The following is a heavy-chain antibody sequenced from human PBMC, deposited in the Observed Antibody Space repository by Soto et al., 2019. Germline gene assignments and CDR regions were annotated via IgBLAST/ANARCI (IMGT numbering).Heavy chain of an antibody. D-gene: IGHD2-15*01. CDR3: ARPAAVVAADAFDI. CDR1: GGSLSTYY. Sequence: PSETLSLTCTVSGGSLSTYYWSWIRQPPGKGLEWIGYIYYSGRANYNPSLKSRVTISVDTSKNQFSLKLNSVTAADTAVYYCARPAAVVAADAFDIWGQGTMVTVSS. J-gene: IGHJ3*02. CDR2: IYYSGRA. V-gene: IGHV4-59*08.